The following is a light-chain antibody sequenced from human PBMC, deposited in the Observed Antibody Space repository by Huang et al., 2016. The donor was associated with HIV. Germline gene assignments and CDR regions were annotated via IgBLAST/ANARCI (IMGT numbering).Light chain of an antibody. CDR3: QRSYRTPYT. CDR1: QTINSY. V-gene: IGKV1-39*01. CDR2: VAS. J-gene: IGKJ3*01. Sequence: DIQMTQSPSSLSASVGDRVTVTCRASQTINSYLTWYQQSPGKAPTRLIYVASTVESGVPSRFSGSGSGTDFTLTISSLQPEDFATYFCQRSYRTPYTFGPGTKVDIK.